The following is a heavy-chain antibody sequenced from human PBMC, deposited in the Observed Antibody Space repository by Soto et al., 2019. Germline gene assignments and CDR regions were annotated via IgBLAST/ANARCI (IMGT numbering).Heavy chain of an antibody. D-gene: IGHD2-21*01. J-gene: IGHJ4*02. CDR2: MFHTGRD. Sequence: SETLALSGTVSGECVGGGACYWSWIRQTAGEGLEWIGYMFHTGRDQYNPSLRSRVTISVDDSKNQFSLNMSSMSAADTAWYYCARTCGGRGYHHDWGQVIQVTVSS. CDR1: GECVGGGACY. CDR3: ARTCGGRGYHHD. V-gene: IGHV4-30-4*08.